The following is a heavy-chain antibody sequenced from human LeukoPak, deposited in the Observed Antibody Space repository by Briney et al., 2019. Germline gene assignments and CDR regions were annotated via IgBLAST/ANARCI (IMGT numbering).Heavy chain of an antibody. V-gene: IGHV4-39*07. CDR2: ISYSGRT. CDR1: DGSISSNSYY. CDR3: ARTIFGVDDAFDI. Sequence: PSETLSLTCTVSDGSISSNSYYWGWIRQPPGKGLEWIGSISYSGRTYYNPSLESRVTISVDASKNQFSLKLSSVTAADTAVYYCARTIFGVDDAFDIWGQGTMVTVSS. D-gene: IGHD3-3*01. J-gene: IGHJ3*02.